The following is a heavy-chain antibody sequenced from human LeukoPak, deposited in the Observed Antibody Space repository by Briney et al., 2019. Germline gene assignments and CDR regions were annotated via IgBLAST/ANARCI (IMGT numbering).Heavy chain of an antibody. CDR1: GFTFSSYA. D-gene: IGHD6-19*01. CDR3: AKEPYSSGWYGVYFLDY. Sequence: GGSLRLSCAASGFTFSSYAMSWVRQAPGKGLEWVSAISGSGGSTYYADSVKGRFTISRDNPKNTLYLQMNSLRAEDTAVYYCAKEPYSSGWYGVYFLDYWGQGTLVTVSS. J-gene: IGHJ4*02. V-gene: IGHV3-23*01. CDR2: ISGSGGST.